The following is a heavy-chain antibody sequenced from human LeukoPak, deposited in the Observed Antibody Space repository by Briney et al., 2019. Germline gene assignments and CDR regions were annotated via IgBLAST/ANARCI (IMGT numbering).Heavy chain of an antibody. J-gene: IGHJ4*02. CDR2: IRYDGSNK. D-gene: IGHD3-16*01. Sequence: GGSLRLSCAASGFTFSSYGMHWVRQAPGKGLEWVAFIRYDGSNKYYADSVKGRFTISRDNSKETLYLQMNSLRAEDTAVYYCAKELNMITFAPFDYWGQGTLVTVSS. CDR3: AKELNMITFAPFDY. CDR1: GFTFSSYG. V-gene: IGHV3-30*02.